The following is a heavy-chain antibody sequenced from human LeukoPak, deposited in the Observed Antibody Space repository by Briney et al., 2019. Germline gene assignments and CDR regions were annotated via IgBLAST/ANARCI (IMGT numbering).Heavy chain of an antibody. CDR2: IIPILGIA. Sequence: SVKVSCKASGGTFSSYTISWVRQAPGQGLEWMGRIIPILGIANYAQKFQGRVTITADKSTSTAYMELSSLRSEDTAVYYCASKERPAAMQDYSMYYYYYVDVWGKGTTVTVSS. J-gene: IGHJ6*03. D-gene: IGHD2-2*01. V-gene: IGHV1-69*02. CDR1: GGTFSSYT. CDR3: ASKERPAAMQDYSMYYYYYVDV.